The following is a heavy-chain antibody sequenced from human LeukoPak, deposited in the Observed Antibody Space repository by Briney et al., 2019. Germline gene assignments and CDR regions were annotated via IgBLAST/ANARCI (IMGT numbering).Heavy chain of an antibody. J-gene: IGHJ5*02. D-gene: IGHD3-10*01. CDR1: GGSISIYY. Sequence: SETLSLTCTVSGGSISIYYWSWIRQPPGKGLEWIGYIYYSGSTNYNPSLKSRVTISVDTSKNQFSLKLSSVTAADTAVYYCARVGAMYYYGSEPHWFDPWGQGTLVTVSS. CDR2: IYYSGST. CDR3: ARVGAMYYYGSEPHWFDP. V-gene: IGHV4-59*01.